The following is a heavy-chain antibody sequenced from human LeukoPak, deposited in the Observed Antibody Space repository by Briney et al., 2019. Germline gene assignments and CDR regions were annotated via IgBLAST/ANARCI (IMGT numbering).Heavy chain of an antibody. J-gene: IGHJ4*02. CDR3: ARGSLIVVGDFGY. CDR2: INPNSGGT. Sequence: ASVKVSCKASGHTFTGYYIHWVRQAPGQGLEWMGWINPNSGGTNYAEKFQGRVTMTRDTSISTAYMELSRLRSDDTAVYYCARGSLIVVGDFGYWGQGTLVTVSS. CDR1: GHTFTGYY. V-gene: IGHV1-2*02. D-gene: IGHD3-22*01.